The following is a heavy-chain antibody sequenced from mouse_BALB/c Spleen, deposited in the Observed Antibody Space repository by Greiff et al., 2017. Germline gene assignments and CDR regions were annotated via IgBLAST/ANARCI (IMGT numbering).Heavy chain of an antibody. J-gene: IGHJ4*01. V-gene: IGHV1-63*02. D-gene: IGHD2-1*01. CDR1: GYTFTNYW. CDR2: IYPGGGYT. Sequence: VQLQQSGAELVRPGTSVKISCKASGYTFTNYWLGWVKQRPGHGLEWIGDIYPGGGYTNYNEKFKGKATLTADTSTSTAYMQLSSLTSEDSAVYFCARRVYYGNYYAMDYWGQGTSVTVSS. CDR3: ARRVYYGNYYAMDY.